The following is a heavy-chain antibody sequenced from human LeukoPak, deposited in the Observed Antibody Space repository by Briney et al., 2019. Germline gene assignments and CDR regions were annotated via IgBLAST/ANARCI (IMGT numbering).Heavy chain of an antibody. Sequence: GSLRLSCAASEFTFSSHSMNWVRQAPGKGLEWVSSISRSGGSIYYADPLKGRFTISRDNAKNSMYLQMNSLRAEETAVYFCARSLKVSAALDVFDIWGQGTMVTVSS. D-gene: IGHD2-2*01. CDR1: EFTFSSHS. J-gene: IGHJ3*02. V-gene: IGHV3-21*01. CDR2: ISRSGGSI. CDR3: ARSLKVSAALDVFDI.